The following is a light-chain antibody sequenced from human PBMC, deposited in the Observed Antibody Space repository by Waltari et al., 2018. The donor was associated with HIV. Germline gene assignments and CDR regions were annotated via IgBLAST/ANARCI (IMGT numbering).Light chain of an antibody. CDR1: RDISSW. CDR2: GAS. CDR3: QQAVSPPLT. Sequence: DIQMTQSPSSVSASVGDRVTITCRASRDISSWLAWYQQTPGKAPKLLIYGASSLQSGVPSRFSGSGSGTHFTLTINSLQPEDFGTYYCQQAVSPPLTFGGGTKVDIK. J-gene: IGKJ4*01. V-gene: IGKV1-12*01.